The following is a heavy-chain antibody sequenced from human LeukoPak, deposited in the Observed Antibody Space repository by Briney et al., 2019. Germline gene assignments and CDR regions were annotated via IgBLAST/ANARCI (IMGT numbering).Heavy chain of an antibody. CDR1: GFTFSDYY. V-gene: IGHV3-11*01. J-gene: IGHJ4*02. CDR3: ARDPPGQCDGTICYDCFDY. CDR2: ITPSGGTL. D-gene: IGHD2-2*01. Sequence: GGSLRLSCASSGFTFSDYYMGWIRQAPGKGLECVSYITPSGGTLYYADSVKGRFTISRDYAKRSLYLQMNSLSAEDTAVYYCARDPPGQCDGTICYDCFDYWGQGALVTVSS.